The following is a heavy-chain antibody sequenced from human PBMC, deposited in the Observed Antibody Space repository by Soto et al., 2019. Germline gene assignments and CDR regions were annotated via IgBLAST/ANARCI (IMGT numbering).Heavy chain of an antibody. CDR2: ILVDGRT. D-gene: IGHD2-8*02. J-gene: IGHJ3*02. Sequence: ETLSLTCAVSGGLISSGNWWTWVRQAPGKGLEWVSTILVDGRTFYVDSVKGRFTISRDSSQNTVYLQMNSLTAGDTALYYCAKATATGGGAFDICGQGTKVTV. CDR3: AKATATGGGAFDI. V-gene: IGHV3-53*01. CDR1: GGLISSGNW.